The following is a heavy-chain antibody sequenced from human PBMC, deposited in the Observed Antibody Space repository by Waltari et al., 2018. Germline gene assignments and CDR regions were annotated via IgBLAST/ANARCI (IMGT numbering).Heavy chain of an antibody. CDR2: IIPLFGTA. CDR1: GGTFSSYA. Sequence: QVQLVQSGAEVKKPGSSVKVSCKASGGTFSSYAISWVRQAPGQGLEWMGGIIPLFGTANYAQKFQGRVTITADESTSTAYMELSSLRSEDTAVYYCARGRSGSYYPYYYYYGMDVWGQGTTVTVSS. D-gene: IGHD3-10*01. CDR3: ARGRSGSYYPYYYYYGMDV. V-gene: IGHV1-69*12. J-gene: IGHJ6*02.